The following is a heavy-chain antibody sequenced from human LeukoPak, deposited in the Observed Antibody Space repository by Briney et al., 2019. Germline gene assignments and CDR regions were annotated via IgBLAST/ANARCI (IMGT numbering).Heavy chain of an antibody. Sequence: ASVKISCKVSGYTFTDYYMHWVQQAPGKGLEWMGLVDPEDGETIYAEKFQGRVTITADTSTDTAYMELSSLRYEDTAVYYCATDPTTPGHYYYMDVWGKGTTVTVSS. CDR3: ATDPTTPGHYYYMDV. V-gene: IGHV1-69-2*01. J-gene: IGHJ6*03. CDR2: VDPEDGET. D-gene: IGHD1-1*01. CDR1: GYTFTDYY.